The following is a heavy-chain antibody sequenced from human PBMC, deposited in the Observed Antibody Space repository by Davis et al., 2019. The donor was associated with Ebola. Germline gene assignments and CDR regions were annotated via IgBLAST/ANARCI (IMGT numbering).Heavy chain of an antibody. V-gene: IGHV1-2*02. D-gene: IGHD4-17*01. J-gene: IGHJ4*02. CDR3: ARVSATVTTLDY. Sequence: ASVNVSCKASGYTFTGYYMHWVRQAPGQGLEWMGWINPNSGGTNYAQKFQGRVTMTRDTSISTAYMELSRLRSDDTAVYYCARVSATVTTLDYWGQGTLVTVSS. CDR2: INPNSGGT. CDR1: GYTFTGYY.